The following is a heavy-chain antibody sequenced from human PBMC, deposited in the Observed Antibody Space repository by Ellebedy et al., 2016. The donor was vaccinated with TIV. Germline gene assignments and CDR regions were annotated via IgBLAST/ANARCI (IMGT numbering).Heavy chain of an antibody. Sequence: GESLKISYAASGFTLTSYPMIWVRQAPGKGLEWVSYISSSGYTIDHAGSVKGRFTISRDSAKNSLYLQMNGLSDEDTAVYYCARVVDGVVGGDYWGQGTPVTVSS. V-gene: IGHV3-48*02. CDR3: ARVVDGVVGGDY. CDR2: ISSSGYTI. CDR1: GFTLTSYP. J-gene: IGHJ4*02. D-gene: IGHD3-22*01.